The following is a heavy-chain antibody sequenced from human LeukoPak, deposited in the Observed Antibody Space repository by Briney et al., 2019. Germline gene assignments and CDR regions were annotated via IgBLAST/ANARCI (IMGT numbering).Heavy chain of an antibody. CDR3: AIGFDSSSWYSIPSYFDY. V-gene: IGHV4-59*01. Sequence: SETLSLTCTVSGGSISSYYWSWIRQPPGKGLEWIGYIYYSGSTNYNPSLKSRVTISVDTSKNQFSLKLSSVTAADTAVYYCAIGFDSSSWYSIPSYFDYWGQGTLVTVSS. CDR1: GGSISSYY. CDR2: IYYSGST. D-gene: IGHD6-13*01. J-gene: IGHJ4*02.